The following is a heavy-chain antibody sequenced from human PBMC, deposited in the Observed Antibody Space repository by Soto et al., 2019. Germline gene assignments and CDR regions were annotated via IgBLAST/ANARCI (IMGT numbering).Heavy chain of an antibody. J-gene: IGHJ4*02. CDR1: GFTFSSYG. D-gene: IGHD3-10*01. CDR3: ARDLGSSGWPHFDY. V-gene: IGHV3-33*01. CDR2: IWYDGSNK. Sequence: QVQLVESGGGVVQPGRSLRLSCAASGFTFSSYGMHWVRQAPGKGLEWVAVIWYDGSNKYYADSVKGRFTISRDNSKNTLYLQMNSLRAEDTAVYYCARDLGSSGWPHFDYWGQGTLVTVSS.